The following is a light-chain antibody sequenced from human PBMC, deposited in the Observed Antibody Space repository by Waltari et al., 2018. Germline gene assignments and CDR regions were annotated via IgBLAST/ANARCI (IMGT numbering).Light chain of an antibody. CDR1: SGDVGGYKY. V-gene: IGLV2-14*03. Sequence: QSALTQPASVSGSPGQSITIPCTGTSGDVGGYKYVSWYKQHPGKASKLMIFDVSNRPSGVSVRSSGSKSDSTASLTISGLQAEDDADYSCSSYPSSSTLAFGGETKLTVL. CDR3: SSYPSSSTLA. CDR2: DVS. J-gene: IGLJ2*01.